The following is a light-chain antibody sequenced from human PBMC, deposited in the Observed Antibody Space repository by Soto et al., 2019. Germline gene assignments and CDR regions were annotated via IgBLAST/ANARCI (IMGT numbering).Light chain of an antibody. CDR1: QIVSSH. CDR2: GAS. Sequence: EILFTQSPATLSSSPGARATISSRASQIVSSHLAWYQKKPGQAPMPLIYGASTRATGVPARFGGNGSGTEFTLTIGSLQSEDFAVYYCQHYKNCPHTFGQGTRLEIK. J-gene: IGKJ5*01. V-gene: IGKV3-15*01. CDR3: QHYKNCPHT.